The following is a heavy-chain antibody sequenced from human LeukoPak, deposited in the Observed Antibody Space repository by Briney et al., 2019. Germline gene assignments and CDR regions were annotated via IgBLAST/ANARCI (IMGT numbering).Heavy chain of an antibody. CDR3: ASAREYCGGAECYEYFQH. CDR2: IYGCGST. D-gene: IGHD2-21*01. Sequence: GGSLRLSCAASGFPVRTHSKSWVRQAPGKGLEWVSVIYGCGSTYYADSVNGRFTISRDSSKNTLFLQMNSLRAEDTALYYCASAREYCGGAECYEYFQHWGQGSLVTVSS. V-gene: IGHV3-53*01. CDR1: GFPVRTHS. J-gene: IGHJ1*01.